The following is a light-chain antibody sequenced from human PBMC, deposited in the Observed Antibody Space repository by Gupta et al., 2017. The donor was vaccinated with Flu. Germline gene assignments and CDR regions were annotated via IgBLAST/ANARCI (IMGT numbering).Light chain of an antibody. Sequence: QSVLTQPPSVSGAPGQWVTISCTGSSSNTGAGYDVHWYQQLPGTAPKLLIYGSINRPSGVPDRVSGSKSGTSASLAITGLQAEDEADYYCQSYDSSLSGWVFGGGTKLTVL. J-gene: IGLJ3*02. CDR2: GSI. V-gene: IGLV1-40*01. CDR1: SSNTGAGYD. CDR3: QSYDSSLSGWV.